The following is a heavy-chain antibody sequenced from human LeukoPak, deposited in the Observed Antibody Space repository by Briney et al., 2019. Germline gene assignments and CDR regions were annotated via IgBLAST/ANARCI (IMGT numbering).Heavy chain of an antibody. CDR2: IWYDGSNK. CDR3: AKGPSEADMATAFDY. CDR1: GFSFSSYG. J-gene: IGHJ4*02. Sequence: PGGSLRLSCAASGFSFSSYGMHWVRQSPGKGLEWVAVIWYDGSNKYYADSVKGRFTISRDNSKNTLYLQMNSLRAEDTALYYCAKGPSEADMATAFDYWGQGTLFTVSS. D-gene: IGHD5-24*01. V-gene: IGHV3-33*06.